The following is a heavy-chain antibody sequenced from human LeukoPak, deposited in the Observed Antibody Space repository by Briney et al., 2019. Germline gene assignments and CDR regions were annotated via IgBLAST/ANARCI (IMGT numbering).Heavy chain of an antibody. CDR2: MYHSGST. CDR1: GGSISSSSYY. J-gene: IGHJ3*02. D-gene: IGHD4-17*01. CDR3: ARERTDYGDYVDAFDI. Sequence: SETLSLTCTVSGGSISSSSYYWGWIRQPPGKGLEWIGSMYHSGSTYYNPSLKSRVTISVDTSKNQFSLKLTSVTAPDTAVYYCARERTDYGDYVDAFDIWGQGTMVTVSS. V-gene: IGHV4-39*07.